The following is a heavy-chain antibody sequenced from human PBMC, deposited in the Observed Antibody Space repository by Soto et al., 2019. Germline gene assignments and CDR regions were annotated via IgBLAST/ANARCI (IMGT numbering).Heavy chain of an antibody. D-gene: IGHD4-17*01. CDR1: GGSISSYY. J-gene: IGHJ6*02. V-gene: IGHV4-59*01. CDR2: INHSGST. CDR3: ARSDTVTRYYYYGMDV. Sequence: SETLSLTCTVSGGSISSYYWSWIRQPPGKGLEWIGEINHSGSTNYNPSLKSRVTISVDTSKNQFSLKLSSVTAADTAVYYCARSDTVTRYYYYGMDVWGQGTTVTVSS.